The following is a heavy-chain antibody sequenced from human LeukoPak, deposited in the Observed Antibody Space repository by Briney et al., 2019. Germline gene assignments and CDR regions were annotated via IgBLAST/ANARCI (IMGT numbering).Heavy chain of an antibody. D-gene: IGHD3-10*01. J-gene: IGHJ3*02. CDR1: GGSISSGSYY. CDR3: ARDRAGASDI. Sequence: SETLSLTCTVSGGSISSGSYYWSWIRQPAGKGLEWIGRIYTSGSTNYNPSLKSRVTISVDTSKNQFSLKLSSVTAADTAVYYCARDRAGASDIWGQGTMITVSS. CDR2: IYTSGST. V-gene: IGHV4-61*02.